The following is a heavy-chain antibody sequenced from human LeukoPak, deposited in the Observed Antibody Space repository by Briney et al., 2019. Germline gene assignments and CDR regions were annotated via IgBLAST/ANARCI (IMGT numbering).Heavy chain of an antibody. CDR2: IRYDGSNK. D-gene: IGHD3-22*01. J-gene: IGHJ4*02. CDR3: AKGATYYYDSSGYYYFDY. Sequence: GGSLRLSCAASGFTFSSYGMHWVRQAPGKGLEWVAFIRYDGSNKYYADSVKGRFTISRDNSKNTLYLQMNSLRAEDTAVYYCAKGATYYYDSSGYYYFDYWGQGTLVTVYS. V-gene: IGHV3-30*02. CDR1: GFTFSSYG.